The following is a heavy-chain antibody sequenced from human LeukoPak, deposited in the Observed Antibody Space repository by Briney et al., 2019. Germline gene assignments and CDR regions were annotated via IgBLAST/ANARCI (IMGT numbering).Heavy chain of an antibody. Sequence: GGSLRLSCAASGFTFSSYWMHWVRQAPGKGLVWVSRINSDGSSTSYADSVKGRFTISRDNAKNTLYLQVNSLRAEDTAVYYCARGAYLLDSGMDVWGQGTTVTVSS. J-gene: IGHJ6*02. CDR2: INSDGSST. D-gene: IGHD2/OR15-2a*01. V-gene: IGHV3-74*01. CDR1: GFTFSSYW. CDR3: ARGAYLLDSGMDV.